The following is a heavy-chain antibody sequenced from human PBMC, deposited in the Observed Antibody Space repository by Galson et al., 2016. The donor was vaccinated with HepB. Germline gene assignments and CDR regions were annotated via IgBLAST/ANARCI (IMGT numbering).Heavy chain of an antibody. CDR3: ATIFWGSGGYSPGY. CDR2: ISSSSSYT. D-gene: IGHD3-22*01. V-gene: IGHV3-21*01. Sequence: SLRLSCAASGFTFSSYSMNWVRQAPGKGLEWVSSISSSSSYTYYAESVKGRFTISRDNAKNSLYLQMNSLRAEDTAVYYCATIFWGSGGYSPGYWGQGTLVTVSS. CDR1: GFTFSSYS. J-gene: IGHJ4*02.